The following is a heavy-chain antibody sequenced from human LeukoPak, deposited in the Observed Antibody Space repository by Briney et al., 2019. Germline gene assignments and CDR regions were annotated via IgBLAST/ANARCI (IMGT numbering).Heavy chain of an antibody. Sequence: GRSLRLSCAASGFTFSSYGMHWVRQAPGKGLEWVAVIWYDGSNKYYADSVKGRFTISRDNSKNTLYLQMNSLRAEDTAVYYCARDSYGYNSVGRFDYWGQGTLVTVSS. CDR2: IWYDGSNK. CDR1: GFTFSSYG. D-gene: IGHD5-24*01. J-gene: IGHJ4*02. CDR3: ARDSYGYNSVGRFDY. V-gene: IGHV3-33*01.